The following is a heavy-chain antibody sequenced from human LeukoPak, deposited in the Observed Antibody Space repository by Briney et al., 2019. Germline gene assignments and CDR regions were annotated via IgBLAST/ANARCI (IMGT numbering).Heavy chain of an antibody. V-gene: IGHV5-51*01. CDR3: ERQQAVTGPGIDY. J-gene: IGHJ4*02. CDR2: ISPGGSDT. CDR1: GYNFNIYW. Sequence: GESLKISCEASGYNFNIYWIGWVRQMPGKGLEWMGIISPGGSDTRYSPSFEGQVTISADRSINTAYLQWSSLKASDTAIYYCERQQAVTGPGIDYWGQGTVVIVSS. D-gene: IGHD6-19*01.